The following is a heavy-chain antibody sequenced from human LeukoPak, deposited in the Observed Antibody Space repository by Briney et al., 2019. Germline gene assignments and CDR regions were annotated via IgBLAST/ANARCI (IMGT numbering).Heavy chain of an antibody. V-gene: IGHV4-59*12. Sequence: PSETLSLTCTVSGGSISSYYWSWIRQPPGKGLEWIGYIHYSGSTSYNPSPKSRVTMSVDTSKNQFSLKLSSVTAADTAVYYCARTVGDYIDYWGQGTLVTVSS. J-gene: IGHJ4*02. CDR2: IHYSGST. CDR1: GGSISSYY. D-gene: IGHD4-17*01. CDR3: ARTVGDYIDY.